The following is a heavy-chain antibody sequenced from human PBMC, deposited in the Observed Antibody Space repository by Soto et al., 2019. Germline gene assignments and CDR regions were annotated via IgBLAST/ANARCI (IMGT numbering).Heavy chain of an antibody. Sequence: GGSLRLSCAASGFTFSGSAMHWVRQASGKGLEWVGRIRSKANSYATAYAASVKGRFTISRDDSKNTAYLQMNSLKTEDTAVYYCTRPSRYYDSSGYVHHDYWGQGTLVTVSS. CDR3: TRPSRYYDSSGYVHHDY. CDR1: GFTFSGSA. V-gene: IGHV3-73*01. J-gene: IGHJ4*02. D-gene: IGHD3-22*01. CDR2: IRSKANSYAT.